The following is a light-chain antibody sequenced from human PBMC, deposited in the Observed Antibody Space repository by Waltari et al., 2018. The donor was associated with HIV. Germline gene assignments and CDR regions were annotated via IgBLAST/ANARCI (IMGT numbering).Light chain of an antibody. CDR1: QSISASY. CDR2: ATS. Sequence: EIVLTQSPATLSLSPGERDTLSCRASQSISASYLAWYQQKPGQAPRLLIYATSTRATDTPDRFSGRGSGTDFTLTINRLEPEDFALYYCQLYDDSFTFGQGTNLEVK. CDR3: QLYDDSFT. V-gene: IGKV3D-20*02. J-gene: IGKJ2*01.